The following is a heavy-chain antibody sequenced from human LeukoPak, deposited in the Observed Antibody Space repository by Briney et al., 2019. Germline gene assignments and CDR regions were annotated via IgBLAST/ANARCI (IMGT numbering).Heavy chain of an antibody. D-gene: IGHD6-13*01. J-gene: IGHJ5*02. Sequence: ASVKVSCKASGYTFTSYGISWVRQAPGQGLEWTGGIIPIFGTANYAQKFQGRVTITADKSTNTAYMELNSLRSEDTAVYYCARDVKQQLLNWFDPWGQGTLVTVSS. CDR1: GYTFTSYG. CDR2: IIPIFGTA. CDR3: ARDVKQQLLNWFDP. V-gene: IGHV1-69*06.